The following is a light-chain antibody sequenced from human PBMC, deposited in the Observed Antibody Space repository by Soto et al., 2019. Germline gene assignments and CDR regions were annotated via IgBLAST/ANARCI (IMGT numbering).Light chain of an antibody. CDR2: AS. CDR1: QSVSDMY. Sequence: EIVFTQSPGTLSLSPGERATLSCRASQSVSDMYLAWYQQKPGQAPRLLIYASNRATGIPDRFSGSGSGTDFTLTISRLEPEDFAVYYCQHYGTSALFGPGTKVEIK. CDR3: QHYGTSAL. V-gene: IGKV3-20*01. J-gene: IGKJ3*01.